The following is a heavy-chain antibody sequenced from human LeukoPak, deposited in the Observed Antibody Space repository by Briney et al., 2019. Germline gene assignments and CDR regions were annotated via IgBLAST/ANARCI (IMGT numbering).Heavy chain of an antibody. CDR1: GGSISSYY. CDR3: ARKANFDL. CDR2: IYNSGST. Sequence: PSETLSLTGTGSGGSISSYYWSWIRQPPGKGLEWIGYIYNSGSTNYNPSLKSRVTISLDTSKNQFSLKLSSVTAADTAVYYCARKANFDLWGRGTLVTVSS. J-gene: IGHJ2*01. V-gene: IGHV4-59*01.